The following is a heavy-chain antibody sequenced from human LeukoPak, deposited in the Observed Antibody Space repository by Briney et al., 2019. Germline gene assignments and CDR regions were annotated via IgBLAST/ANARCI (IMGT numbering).Heavy chain of an antibody. Sequence: AGGSLKLSCAASGFTFSGSAMHWVRQASGKGLEWVDRIRSKANSYATAYAASVKGRFTISRDDSKNTAYLQMNSLKTEDTAVYYCTRDLGPAATWGQGTLVTVSS. J-gene: IGHJ4*02. CDR3: TRDLGPAAT. CDR2: IRSKANSYAT. V-gene: IGHV3-73*01. CDR1: GFTFSGSA. D-gene: IGHD2-15*01.